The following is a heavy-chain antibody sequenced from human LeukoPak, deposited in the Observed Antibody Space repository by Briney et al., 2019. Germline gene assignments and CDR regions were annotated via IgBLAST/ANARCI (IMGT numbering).Heavy chain of an antibody. Sequence: GGSLRLSCAASGFTFSSYAMSWVRQAPGKGLEWVSAISGSGGSTYYADSVKGRFTISRDNSKNTLYLQMNSLRAEDTAVYYCAKDLALGIAAAGAFDYWGQGTLVTVSS. V-gene: IGHV3-23*01. CDR2: ISGSGGST. CDR3: AKDLALGIAAAGAFDY. D-gene: IGHD6-13*01. CDR1: GFTFSSYA. J-gene: IGHJ4*02.